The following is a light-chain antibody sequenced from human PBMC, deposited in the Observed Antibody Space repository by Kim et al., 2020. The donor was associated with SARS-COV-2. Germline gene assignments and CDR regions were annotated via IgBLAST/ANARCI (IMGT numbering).Light chain of an antibody. V-gene: IGKV3-20*01. CDR1: QSVRGSS. CDR2: GAS. Sequence: PGETPTLSCRASQSVRGSSLAWYQQKPGQAPRLLIYGASSRATGIPDRFSGSGSATDFTLTINRLEPEDFAVYYCQQYDDTPPWTFGQGTKVDIK. CDR3: QQYDDTPPWT. J-gene: IGKJ1*01.